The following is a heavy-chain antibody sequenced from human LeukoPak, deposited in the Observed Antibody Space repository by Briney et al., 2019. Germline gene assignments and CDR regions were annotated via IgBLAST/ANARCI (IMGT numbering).Heavy chain of an antibody. CDR3: ARVLKGNGGSLRPRFDY. CDR2: INRSGTT. J-gene: IGHJ4*02. V-gene: IGHV4-34*01. CDR1: GGSFSGYY. Sequence: PSETLSLTCAVYGGSFSGYYWTWIRQPPRKGLEWIGEINRSGTTNYNPSLKSRVTISADTSKNQFSLKLSSVTAADTAVYYCARVLKGNGGSLRPRFDYWGQGTLVTVSS. D-gene: IGHD2-15*01.